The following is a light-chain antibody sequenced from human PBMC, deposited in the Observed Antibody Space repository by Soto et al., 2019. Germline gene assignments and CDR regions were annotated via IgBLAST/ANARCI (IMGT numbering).Light chain of an antibody. J-gene: IGKJ4*01. CDR1: QSINSN. CDR2: DAS. V-gene: IGKV3-15*01. CDR3: QQYHIWLT. Sequence: EIVVTQSVATLSVSPGERGTLSCRPSQSINSNLAWYQQKPGQPPRLLIYDASTRATGVPARFSGSGSGTEFTLTISSLQSEDFAVYFCQQYHIWLTFGGGTKVDIK.